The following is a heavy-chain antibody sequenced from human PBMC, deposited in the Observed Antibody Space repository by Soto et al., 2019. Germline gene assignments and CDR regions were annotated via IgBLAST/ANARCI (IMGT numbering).Heavy chain of an antibody. Sequence: EVQLVESGGGLVKPGGSLRLSCAASRFTFSSYSMNWVRQAPGKGLEWVSSISSSSSYINYEDSVKGRFTISRDNAKNSLYLQMNSLRAEDTAVYYCARDIIGELGTFDYWGQGTLVTVSS. CDR2: ISSSSSYI. J-gene: IGHJ4*02. CDR1: RFTFSSYS. D-gene: IGHD1-26*01. CDR3: ARDIIGELGTFDY. V-gene: IGHV3-21*01.